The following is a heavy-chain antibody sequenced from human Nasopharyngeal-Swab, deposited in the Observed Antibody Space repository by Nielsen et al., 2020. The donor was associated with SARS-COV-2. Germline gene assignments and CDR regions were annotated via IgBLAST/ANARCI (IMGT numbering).Heavy chain of an antibody. CDR2: IIPIFGTA. J-gene: IGHJ4*02. Sequence: SVKVSCKASGCTFSSYAISWVRQAPGQGLEWMGGIIPIFGTANYAQKFQGRVTITADESTSTAYMELSSLRSEDTAVYYCARGPGFDWLFKFDYWGQGTLVTVSS. D-gene: IGHD3-9*01. CDR1: GCTFSSYA. CDR3: ARGPGFDWLFKFDY. V-gene: IGHV1-69*13.